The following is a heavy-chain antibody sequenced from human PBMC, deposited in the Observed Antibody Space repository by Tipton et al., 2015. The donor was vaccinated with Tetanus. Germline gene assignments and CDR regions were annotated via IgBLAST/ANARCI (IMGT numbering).Heavy chain of an antibody. CDR3: ARDDQPGYYYGMDV. D-gene: IGHD1-14*01. J-gene: IGHJ6*02. CDR1: GGSISSYY. CDR2: IYTSGST. Sequence: LRLSCAVSGGSISSYYWSWIRQPAGKGLEWIGRIYTSGSTNYNPPLKSRVIMSVDTSKNQFSLKLSSVIAADTAIYYCARDDQPGYYYGMDVWGQGTTVTVSS. V-gene: IGHV4-4*07.